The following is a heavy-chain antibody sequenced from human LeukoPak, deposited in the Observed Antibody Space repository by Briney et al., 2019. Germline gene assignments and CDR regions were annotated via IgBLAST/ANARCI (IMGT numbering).Heavy chain of an antibody. V-gene: IGHV3-23*01. CDR2: IRGNGET. D-gene: IGHD5-12*01. J-gene: IGHJ4*02. CDR1: GLSFSSFA. CDR3: ARHVPRGRSDFDC. Sequence: GGSLRLSCAASGLSFSSFAMSWVRQGPARGLEWVSSIRGNGETFYADSVKGRFTLSSDSSRNTVYFQLNNLRVEDTAIYYCARHVPRGRSDFDCWGQGVLVTVS.